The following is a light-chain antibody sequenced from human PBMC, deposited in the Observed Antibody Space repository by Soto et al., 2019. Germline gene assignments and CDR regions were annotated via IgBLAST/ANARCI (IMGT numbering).Light chain of an antibody. J-gene: IGKJ1*01. CDR1: QSVSSS. Sequence: EIVVTQSPATLSVSPGERVTLSCRASQSVSSSLAWYQQRPGQAPRLLIYDTSTRAACISARFSVSGSGTEFTLTISSLQSEDFAVYYCQQYIDWPPGTFGQGTAVEIK. CDR2: DTS. CDR3: QQYIDWPPGT. V-gene: IGKV3-15*01.